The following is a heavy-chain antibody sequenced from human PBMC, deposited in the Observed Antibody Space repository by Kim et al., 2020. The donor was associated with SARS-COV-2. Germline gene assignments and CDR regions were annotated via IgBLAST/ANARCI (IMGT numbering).Heavy chain of an antibody. D-gene: IGHD2-2*02. CDR2: ISSSGNII. V-gene: IGHV3-48*03. CDR1: GFTFSSYE. Sequence: GGSLRLSCAASGFTFSSYEMNWVRQAPGKGLEWVSYISSSGNIIFYADSVKGQFTISRDNAKNSLYLQMNSLRAEDTAVYYCARLGCSSTSCYMRRDYFDYWGQGTLVTVSS. CDR3: ARLGCSSTSCYMRRDYFDY. J-gene: IGHJ4*02.